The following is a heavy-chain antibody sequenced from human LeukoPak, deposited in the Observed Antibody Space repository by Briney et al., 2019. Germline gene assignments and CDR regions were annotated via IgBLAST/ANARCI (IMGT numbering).Heavy chain of an antibody. CDR3: ARDLESCSSTSCYQAPVD. CDR2: ISYDGSNK. J-gene: IGHJ4*02. Sequence: GGSLRLSCAASGFTFSSYAMHWVRQAPGKGLEWVAVISYDGSNKYYADSVKGRFTISRDNSKNTLYLQMNSLRAEGTAVYYCARDLESCSSTSCYQAPVDWGQGTLVTVSS. CDR1: GFTFSSYA. V-gene: IGHV3-30*01. D-gene: IGHD2-2*01.